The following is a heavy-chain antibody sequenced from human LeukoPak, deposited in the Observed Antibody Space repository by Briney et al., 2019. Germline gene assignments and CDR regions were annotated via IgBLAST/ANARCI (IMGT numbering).Heavy chain of an antibody. V-gene: IGHV4-30-2*01. CDR1: GGPISSGGYY. CDR2: IYHSGST. Sequence: SETLSLTCTVSGGPISSGGYYWSWIRQPPGKGLEWIGYIYHSGSTYYNPSLKSRVTISVDRSKNQFSLKLSSVTAADTAVYCCARDSDQWRYCSSTSCYLDYWGQGTLVTVSS. J-gene: IGHJ4*02. CDR3: ARDSDQWRYCSSTSCYLDY. D-gene: IGHD2-2*01.